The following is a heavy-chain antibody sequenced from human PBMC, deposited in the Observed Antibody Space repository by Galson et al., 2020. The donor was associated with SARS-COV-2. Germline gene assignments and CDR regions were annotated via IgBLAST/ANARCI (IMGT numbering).Heavy chain of an antibody. D-gene: IGHD3-10*01. J-gene: IGHJ6*02. CDR1: GYSFSNYW. CDR2: IYPGDSDT. V-gene: IGHV5-51*01. Sequence: GESLKISCEGSGYSFSNYWIAWVRQMPGKGLERMGIIYPGDSDTRYSPSFQGQVTISADKSISTVYLQWSSLKASDTAIYYCARHVASYPPHYYRFAMDVWGQGTTVTVSS. CDR3: ARHVASYPPHYYRFAMDV.